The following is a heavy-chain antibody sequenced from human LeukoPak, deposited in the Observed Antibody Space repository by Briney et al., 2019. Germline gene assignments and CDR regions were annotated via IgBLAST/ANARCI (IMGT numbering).Heavy chain of an antibody. V-gene: IGHV3-7*01. D-gene: IGHD3-3*01. CDR3: ARHREGATQVGLFTF. CDR1: GFTFTTYW. CDR2: IRQDGGEK. J-gene: IGHJ4*02. Sequence: GGSLRLSCAASGFTFTTYWMAWVRQAPGKGLEWVANIRQDGGEKYYVDSVKGRFTTSRDNAQNSLYLHISSLGAEDTAVYYCARHREGATQVGLFTFWGQGTLVIVSS.